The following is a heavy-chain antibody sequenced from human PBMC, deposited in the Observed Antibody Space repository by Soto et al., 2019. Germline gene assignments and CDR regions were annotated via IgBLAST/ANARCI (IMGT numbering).Heavy chain of an antibody. V-gene: IGHV1-69*12. J-gene: IGHJ2*01. CDR1: GGTFSSYA. D-gene: IGHD4-17*01. CDR2: IIPIFGTA. Sequence: QVQLVQSGAEVKKPGSSVKVSCKASGGTFSSYAISWVRQAPGQGLEWMGGIIPIFGTANYAQKFQGRVTVPADDSTRTAYMELSSLRSEDTAVYYCAGEVDYVDYTWYFDLWGRGTLVTVSS. CDR3: AGEVDYVDYTWYFDL.